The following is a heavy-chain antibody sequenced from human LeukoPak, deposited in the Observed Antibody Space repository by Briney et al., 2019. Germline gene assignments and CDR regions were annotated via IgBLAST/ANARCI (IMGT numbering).Heavy chain of an antibody. CDR1: GYSFTSYW. CDR3: ARHARHYYGSGSYEAKYYFDY. D-gene: IGHD3-10*01. Sequence: GESLKISCKGSGYSFTSYWIGWVRQMPGKGLGWMGIIYPGDSDTRYSPSFQGQVTISADKYISTAYLQWSSLKASDTAMYYCARHARHYYGSGSYEAKYYFDYWGQGTLVTVSS. J-gene: IGHJ4*02. V-gene: IGHV5-51*01. CDR2: IYPGDSDT.